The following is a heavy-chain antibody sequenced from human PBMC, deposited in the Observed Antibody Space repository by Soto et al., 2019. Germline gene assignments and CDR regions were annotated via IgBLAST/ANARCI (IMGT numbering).Heavy chain of an antibody. CDR1: GFIFNNYA. Sequence: EVQLVESGGGLVQPGGSLRLSCAASGFIFNNYAMSWVRQAPGKGLEWVSVISGNGRDPYYADSVRGRFTISNDNSKKPLCLQMNSLRAEDTAVYYCAKHLQYDSGWPLDYWGQGALVTVSS. D-gene: IGHD6-19*01. CDR2: ISGNGRDP. V-gene: IGHV3-23*04. CDR3: AKHLQYDSGWPLDY. J-gene: IGHJ4*02.